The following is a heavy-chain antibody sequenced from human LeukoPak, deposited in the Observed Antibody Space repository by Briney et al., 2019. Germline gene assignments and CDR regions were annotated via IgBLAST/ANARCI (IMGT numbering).Heavy chain of an antibody. Sequence: GGSLRLSCAASGFTFSSYGMHWVRQAPGKGLEWVAFIRYDGSNKYYADSVKGRFTISRDNPKNTLYLQMNSLRAEDTAVYYCAKDYRYYDSGSHMDVWGKGTTVTISS. CDR2: IRYDGSNK. D-gene: IGHD3-10*01. J-gene: IGHJ6*03. CDR3: AKDYRYYDSGSHMDV. V-gene: IGHV3-30*02. CDR1: GFTFSSYG.